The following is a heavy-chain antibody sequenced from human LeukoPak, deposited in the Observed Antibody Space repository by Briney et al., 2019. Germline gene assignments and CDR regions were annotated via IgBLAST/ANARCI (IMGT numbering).Heavy chain of an antibody. J-gene: IGHJ5*02. CDR1: VTFSNAW. CDR2: ISSSGSTI. CDR3: ARDERITTIGRFDP. V-gene: IGHV3-11*01. D-gene: IGHD3-10*01. Sequence: GGSLRLSCAASVTFSNAWMNWVRQAPGKGLEWVSYISSSGSTIYYADSVKGRFTISRDNAKNSLYLQMNSLRAEDTAVYYCARDERITTIGRFDPWGQGTLVTVSS.